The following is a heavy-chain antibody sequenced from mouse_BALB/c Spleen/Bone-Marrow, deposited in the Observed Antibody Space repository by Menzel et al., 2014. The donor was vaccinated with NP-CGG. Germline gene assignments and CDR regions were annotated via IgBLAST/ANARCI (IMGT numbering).Heavy chain of an antibody. V-gene: IGHV1-9*01. CDR2: ILPGSGST. D-gene: IGHD4-1*01. CDR1: GYTFSSYW. CDR3: ARTGTDWYFDV. J-gene: IGHJ1*01. Sequence: QVQLQQSGAELMKPGASVKISCKATGYTFSSYWIEWVKQRPGHGLEWIGEILPGSGSTNYNEKFKGKATFTADTSSNTAYMQLSSLTSEGSAVYYCARTGTDWYFDVWGAGTTVTVSS.